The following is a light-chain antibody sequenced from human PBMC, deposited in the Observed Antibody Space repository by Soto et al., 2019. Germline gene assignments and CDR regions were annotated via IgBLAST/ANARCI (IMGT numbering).Light chain of an antibody. CDR1: QSVSSY. CDR3: QQRSNWPLSYT. J-gene: IGKJ2*01. Sequence: EIVLTQSPATLSLSPGERATLPCRASQSVSSYLAWYQQKPGQAPRLLIYDASNRATGIPARFSGSGSGTDFTLTISSLEPEDFAVYYCQQRSNWPLSYTFGQGTKLEIK. CDR2: DAS. V-gene: IGKV3-11*01.